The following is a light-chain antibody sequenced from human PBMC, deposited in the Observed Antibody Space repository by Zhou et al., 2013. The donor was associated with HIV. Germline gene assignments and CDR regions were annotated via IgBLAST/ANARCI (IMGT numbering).Light chain of an antibody. CDR1: QSISIY. CDR2: DAS. CDR3: QQYHNWPIT. V-gene: IGKV3-11*01. J-gene: IGKJ5*01. Sequence: EIVLTQSPATLSLSPGERATLSCRASQSISIYLAWYQQKPGQAPRLLIYDASNRATGIPARFSGSGVWDESSLSPSVACSLRILSVYYCQQYHNWPITFGQGTRLEIK.